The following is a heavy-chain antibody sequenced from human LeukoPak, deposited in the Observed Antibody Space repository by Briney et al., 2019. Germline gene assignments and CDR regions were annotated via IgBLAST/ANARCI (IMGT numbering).Heavy chain of an antibody. Sequence: ASVKVSCKASGYTFTSYGISWVRQAPGQGFEWMGWISAYNGNTNYAQKLQGRVTMTTDTSTSTAYMELRSLRSDDTAVYYCARSRGRITIFGVAPRPFDYWGQGTLVTVSS. D-gene: IGHD3-3*01. CDR2: ISAYNGNT. CDR3: ARSRGRITIFGVAPRPFDY. J-gene: IGHJ4*02. V-gene: IGHV1-18*01. CDR1: GYTFTSYG.